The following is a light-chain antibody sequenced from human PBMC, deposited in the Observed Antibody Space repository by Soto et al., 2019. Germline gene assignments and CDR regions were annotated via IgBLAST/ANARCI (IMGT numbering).Light chain of an antibody. Sequence: EILMTQSPATLSVSPGERATLSCTASQSVSINLAWFQQKPGQAPRLLIYGASTRATGIPASFSGSGSGTEFTLTIGSLQSEDFAVYYCQQYNNWPPLFGPGTKVDIK. CDR2: GAS. V-gene: IGKV3D-15*01. J-gene: IGKJ3*01. CDR1: QSVSIN. CDR3: QQYNNWPPL.